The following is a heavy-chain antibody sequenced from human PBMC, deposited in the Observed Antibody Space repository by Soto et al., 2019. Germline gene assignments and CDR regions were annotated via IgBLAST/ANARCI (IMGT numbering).Heavy chain of an antibody. Sequence: ASVKVSCKASGYTFTGYYMHWVRQAPGQGLEWMGWINPNSGGTNYAQKFQGRVTMTRDTSISTAYMELSRLRSDDTAVYYCARDPPLSTRLETDISRFDPWGQGTLVTVSS. CDR3: ARDPPLSTRLETDISRFDP. CDR2: INPNSGGT. J-gene: IGHJ5*02. CDR1: GYTFTGYY. D-gene: IGHD1-1*01. V-gene: IGHV1-2*02.